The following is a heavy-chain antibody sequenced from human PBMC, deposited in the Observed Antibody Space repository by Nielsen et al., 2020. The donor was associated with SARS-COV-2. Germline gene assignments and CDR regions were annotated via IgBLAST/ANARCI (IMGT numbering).Heavy chain of an antibody. J-gene: IGHJ4*02. CDR1: GFTFSSYG. Sequence: GESRKISCAASGFTFSSYGMNWVRQASGKGLEWVAKINQEGSEKYYVDSVKGRFTISRDNAKNSLYLQMNSLRVEDTAVYYCAMTSRPYWGQGTLVTVSS. V-gene: IGHV3-7*01. CDR3: AMTSRPY. D-gene: IGHD6-6*01. CDR2: INQEGSEK.